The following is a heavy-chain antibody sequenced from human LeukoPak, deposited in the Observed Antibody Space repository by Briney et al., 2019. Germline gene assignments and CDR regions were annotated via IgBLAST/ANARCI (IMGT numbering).Heavy chain of an antibody. CDR2: ISYDGSNK. D-gene: IGHD2-15*01. CDR1: GFTFSSYA. J-gene: IGHJ4*02. Sequence: GRSLRLSCAASGFTFSSYAMHWVRQAPGKGLEWVAVISYDGSNKYYADSVKGRITISRDNSKNTLYLQMNSLRAEDTAVYYCARDVEYCSGGSCYSGQFDYWGQGTLVTVSS. CDR3: ARDVEYCSGGSCYSGQFDY. V-gene: IGHV3-30-3*01.